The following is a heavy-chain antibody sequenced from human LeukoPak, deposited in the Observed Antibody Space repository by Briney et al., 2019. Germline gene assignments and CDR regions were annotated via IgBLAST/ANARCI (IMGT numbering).Heavy chain of an antibody. Sequence: SGGSLRLSCAASGFTFSSYAMSWVRQAPGKGLEWVSAISGSGGSTYYADSVKGRFTISRDNSKNTLYLQMNSLRAEDTAVYYCAKDPRGGSYQFDYWGQGTLVTVSS. V-gene: IGHV3-23*01. CDR3: AKDPRGGSYQFDY. D-gene: IGHD1-26*01. CDR2: ISGSGGST. J-gene: IGHJ4*02. CDR1: GFTFSSYA.